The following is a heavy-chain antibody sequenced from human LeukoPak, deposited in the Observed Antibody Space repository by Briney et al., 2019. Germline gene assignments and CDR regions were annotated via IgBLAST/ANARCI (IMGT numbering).Heavy chain of an antibody. V-gene: IGHV1-8*01. Sequence: ASVKVSCKASGYTFTSYDINWVRQATGQGLEWMGWMNPNSGNTGYAQKFQGRVTMTRNTSLSTAYMELSSLRSEDTAVYYCARHPRFDSSSWYPWFDPWGQGTLVTVSS. CDR3: ARHPRFDSSSWYPWFDP. J-gene: IGHJ5*02. D-gene: IGHD6-13*01. CDR1: GYTFTSYD. CDR2: MNPNSGNT.